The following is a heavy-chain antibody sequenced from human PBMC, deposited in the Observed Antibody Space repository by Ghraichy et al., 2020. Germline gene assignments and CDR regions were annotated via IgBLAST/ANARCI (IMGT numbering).Heavy chain of an antibody. CDR2: INAGNGNT. D-gene: IGHD3-16*02. CDR1: GYTFTSYA. CDR3: ACGMITFGGVIVIGAFDI. V-gene: IGHV1-3*01. Sequence: ASVKVSCKASGYTFTSYAMHWVHQAPGQRLEWMGWINAGNGNTKYSQKFQGRVTITRDTSASTAYMELSSLRSEDTAVYYCACGMITFGGVIVIGAFDIWGQGTMVTVSS. J-gene: IGHJ3*02.